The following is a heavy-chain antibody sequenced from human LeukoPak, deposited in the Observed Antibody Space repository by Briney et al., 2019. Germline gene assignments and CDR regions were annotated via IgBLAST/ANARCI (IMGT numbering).Heavy chain of an antibody. CDR1: GFTFSSYS. CDR3: ARSHITMIVVAKNDY. J-gene: IGHJ4*02. Sequence: GGSLRLSCAASGFTFSSYSMNWVRQAPGKRLEWVSSISSSSSYIYYADSVKGRFTISRDNAKNSLYLQMNSLRAEDTAVYYCARSHITMIVVAKNDYWGQGTLVTVSS. CDR2: ISSSSSYI. D-gene: IGHD3-22*01. V-gene: IGHV3-21*01.